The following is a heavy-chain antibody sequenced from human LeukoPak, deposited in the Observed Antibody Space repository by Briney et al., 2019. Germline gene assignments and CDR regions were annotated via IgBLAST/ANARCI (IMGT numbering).Heavy chain of an antibody. CDR2: IYYSGST. CDR1: GGSISSSSYY. CDR3: ARQGYSGWLDY. J-gene: IGHJ4*02. V-gene: IGHV4-39*01. D-gene: IGHD6-19*01. Sequence: KTSETLSLTCTVSGGSISSSSYYWGWIRQPPGKGLEWIGSIYYSGSTYYNPSLKSRVTISVDTFKNQFSLKLSSVTAADTAVYYCARQGYSGWLDYWGQGTLVTVSS.